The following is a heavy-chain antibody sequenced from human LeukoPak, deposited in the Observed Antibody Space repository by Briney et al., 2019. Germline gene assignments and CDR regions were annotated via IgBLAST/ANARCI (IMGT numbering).Heavy chain of an antibody. Sequence: SETLSLTCTVSGGSITSGIYYWTWIRQPAGKGLEWIGRIYTSGSTNYNPSLKSRVTISVDTSKNQFSLKLTSVTAADTAVYYCAGEFAYWGQGTLVSVSS. CDR1: GGSITSGIYY. CDR2: IYTSGST. V-gene: IGHV4-61*02. J-gene: IGHJ4*02. CDR3: AGEFAY.